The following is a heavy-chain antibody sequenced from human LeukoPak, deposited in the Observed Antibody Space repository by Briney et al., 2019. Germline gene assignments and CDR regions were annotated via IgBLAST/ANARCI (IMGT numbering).Heavy chain of an antibody. CDR3: AIRLFIAAAGTVDY. V-gene: IGHV1-69*05. D-gene: IGHD6-13*01. J-gene: IGHJ4*02. CDR2: IIPIFGTA. Sequence: SAKVSCKASGGTFSSYAISWVRQAPGQGLEWMGRIIPIFGTANYAQKFQGRVTITTDESTSTAYMELSSLRSEDTAVYYCAIRLFIAAAGTVDYWGQGTLVTVSS. CDR1: GGTFSSYA.